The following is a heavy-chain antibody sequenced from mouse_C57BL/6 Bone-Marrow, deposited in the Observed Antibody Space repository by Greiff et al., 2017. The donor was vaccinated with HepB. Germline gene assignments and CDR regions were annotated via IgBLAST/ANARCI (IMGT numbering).Heavy chain of an antibody. Sequence: VQLQQSGAELMKPGASVKLSCKASGYTFTGYWIEWVKQRPGHGLEWIGEILPGSGSTNYNEKFKGKATFTADTSSNTANMELRSLTTEDSAIYDCARRTTVMVSNWYFDVWGTGTTVTVSS. J-gene: IGHJ1*03. CDR1: GYTFTGYW. CDR2: ILPGSGST. V-gene: IGHV1-9*01. D-gene: IGHD2-3*01. CDR3: ARRTTVMVSNWYFDV.